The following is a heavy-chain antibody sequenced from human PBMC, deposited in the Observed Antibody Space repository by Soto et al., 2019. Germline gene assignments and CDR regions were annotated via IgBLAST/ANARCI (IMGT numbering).Heavy chain of an antibody. CDR1: GLTIGNYG. CDR3: ARSPCDGGDCPGWFDP. CDR2: IKQDGSEK. D-gene: IGHD2-21*02. J-gene: IGHJ5*02. Sequence: GGSLRLSSAASGLTIGNYGVTCVRQATRKGLEWVAKIKQDGSEKYYADSVKGRFTISRDNSKNTLYLQMNSLRAEDTAVYYCARSPCDGGDCPGWFDPWGQGTLVTVSS. V-gene: IGHV3-7*01.